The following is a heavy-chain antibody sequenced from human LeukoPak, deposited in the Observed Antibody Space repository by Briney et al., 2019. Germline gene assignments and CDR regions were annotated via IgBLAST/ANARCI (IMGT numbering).Heavy chain of an antibody. CDR1: GYTFTSYG. CDR3: ARGPSHGAFDI. V-gene: IGHV1-18*01. Sequence: ASVKVSCKASGYTFTSYGISWVRQAPGQGLEWMGWISAYNGNTSYAQKFQGRVTMTRDTSISTAYMELSTLRSDDTAVYYCARGPSHGAFDIWGQGTMVTVSS. CDR2: ISAYNGNT. J-gene: IGHJ3*02.